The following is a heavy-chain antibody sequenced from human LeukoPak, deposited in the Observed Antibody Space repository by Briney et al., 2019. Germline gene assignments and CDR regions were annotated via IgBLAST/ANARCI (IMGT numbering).Heavy chain of an antibody. J-gene: IGHJ6*03. CDR2: ISSSGSTI. Sequence: AGGSLRLSCAASGFTFSDYYMSWIRQAPGKGLEWVSYISSSGSTIYYADSVKGRFTISRDNAKNSLYLQMNSLRAEDTAVYYCARALGPTRPPYYMDVWGKGTTVTVSS. CDR3: ARALGPTRPPYYMDV. D-gene: IGHD7-27*01. CDR1: GFTFSDYY. V-gene: IGHV3-11*04.